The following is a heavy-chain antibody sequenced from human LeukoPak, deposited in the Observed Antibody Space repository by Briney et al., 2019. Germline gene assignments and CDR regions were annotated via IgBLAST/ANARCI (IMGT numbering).Heavy chain of an antibody. D-gene: IGHD3-3*01. CDR1: GGTFSSYT. V-gene: IGHV1-69*02. Sequence: GASVKVSCKASGGTFSSYTISWVRQAPGQGREWMGRIIPILGIANYAQKFQGRVTITADKSPSTAYMALSSRRCEDRAVYYCARVEGYYDFDFSTRWFARWGQGTLVTVSS. J-gene: IGHJ5*02. CDR2: IIPILGIA. CDR3: ARVEGYYDFDFSTRWFAR.